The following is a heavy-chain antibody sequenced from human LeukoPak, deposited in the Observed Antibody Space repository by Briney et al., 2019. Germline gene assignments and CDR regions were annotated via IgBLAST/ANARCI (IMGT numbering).Heavy chain of an antibody. J-gene: IGHJ4*02. CDR1: GGTFSSYA. CDR3: AFTDPPITGIPRYYFDY. V-gene: IGHV1-69*06. CDR2: IIPIFGTA. D-gene: IGHD1-20*01. Sequence: ASVKVSCKASGGTFSSYAISWVRQAPGQGLEWMGRIIPIFGTANYAQKFQGRVTITADKPTSTAYMELSSLRSEDTAVYYCAFTDPPITGIPRYYFDYWGQGTLVTVSS.